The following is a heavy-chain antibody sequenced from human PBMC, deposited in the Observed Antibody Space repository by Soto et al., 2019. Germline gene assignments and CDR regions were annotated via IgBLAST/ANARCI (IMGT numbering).Heavy chain of an antibody. Sequence: EVQLLESGGGLVQPGGSLRLSCAASGFTFSSYAMSWVRQAPGKGLEWVSAISGSGGSTYYADSVKGRFTISRDNSKNTLYLQMNSLRAEDTVVYYCAKDLGILTSSPLDYWGQGTLVTVSS. CDR3: AKDLGILTSSPLDY. CDR1: GFTFSSYA. V-gene: IGHV3-23*01. J-gene: IGHJ4*02. CDR2: ISGSGGST. D-gene: IGHD6-6*01.